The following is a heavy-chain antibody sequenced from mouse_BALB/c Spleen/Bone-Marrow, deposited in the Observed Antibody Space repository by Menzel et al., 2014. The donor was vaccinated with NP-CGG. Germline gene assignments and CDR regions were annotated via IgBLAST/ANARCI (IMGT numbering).Heavy chain of an antibody. D-gene: IGHD4-1*01. CDR3: ASRVGRDYAMDY. J-gene: IGHJ4*01. Sequence: QVQLQQSGAELMKPGASVKISCKATGYTFSSYWIEWVKQRPGHGLEWIGEILPGSGSTNYNEKFKGKATSTADTSSNTAYMQLSSLTSEDSAVYDCASRVGRDYAMDYWGQGTSVTVSS. CDR1: GYTFSSYW. CDR2: ILPGSGST. V-gene: IGHV1-9*01.